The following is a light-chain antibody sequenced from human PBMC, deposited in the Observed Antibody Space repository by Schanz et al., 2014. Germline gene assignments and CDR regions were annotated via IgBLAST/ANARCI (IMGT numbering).Light chain of an antibody. CDR1: QSVGSY. J-gene: IGKJ1*01. CDR3: QQYHTSRT. CDR2: RAS. Sequence: EIVLTQSPGTLSLSPGERATLSCRASQSVGSYLAWYQQKPGQTPRLLIWRASNRATGIPDRFSGSGSGTDFTLTINGLQSEDFAIYYCQQYHTSRTFGQGTKVEIK. V-gene: IGKV3D-15*01.